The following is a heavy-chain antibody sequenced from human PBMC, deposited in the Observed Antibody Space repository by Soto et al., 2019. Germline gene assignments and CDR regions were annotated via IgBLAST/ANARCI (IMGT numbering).Heavy chain of an antibody. V-gene: IGHV3-48*02. J-gene: IGHJ4*01. D-gene: IGHD3-22*01. Sequence: GALRLSCAASGFIFCRYSINWVRQAPGKGLEWVSYISSSSSTIYYAESVKGRFTISRDNAKNSLHLQMNSLRDEDTAVYYCARGITMIEPAFDYWGQGTLVTVSS. CDR3: ARGITMIEPAFDY. CDR1: GFIFCRYS. CDR2: ISSSSSTI.